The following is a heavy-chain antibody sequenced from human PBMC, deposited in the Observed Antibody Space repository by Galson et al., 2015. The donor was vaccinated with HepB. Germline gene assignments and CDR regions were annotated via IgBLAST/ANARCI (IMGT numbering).Heavy chain of an antibody. CDR1: PYTLTKYY. J-gene: IGHJ5*01. V-gene: IGHV1-2*02. D-gene: IGHD2-2*01. CDR3: ARAVVPAAPSDS. Sequence: SVKVSCKASPYTLTKYYIHWVRQAPGQGLQWVGWINPNSGRTNYAPNLQDRVTMSRDTSINTVYMDLSSLRSDDSAIYFCARAVVPAAPSDSWGQGTLVTVSS. CDR2: INPNSGRT.